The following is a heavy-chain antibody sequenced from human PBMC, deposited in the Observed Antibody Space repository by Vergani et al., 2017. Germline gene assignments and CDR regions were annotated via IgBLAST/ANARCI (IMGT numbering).Heavy chain of an antibody. Sequence: QLQLQESDPGLVKPSETLSLTCTVSGGSIRSTFYYWGWIRQPPGKGLEWIGTIYYSGSTYYNPSLKSRVTISVDTSTNQFSLKLNSVTAADTAVYYCARHKEQLVPGNYYYYYYMDVWGKGTTVTVSS. D-gene: IGHD6-13*01. CDR2: IYYSGST. CDR1: GGSIRSTFYY. CDR3: ARHKEQLVPGNYYYYYYMDV. V-gene: IGHV4-39*01. J-gene: IGHJ6*03.